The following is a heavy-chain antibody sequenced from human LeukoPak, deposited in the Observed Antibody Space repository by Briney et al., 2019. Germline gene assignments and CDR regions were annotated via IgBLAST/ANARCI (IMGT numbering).Heavy chain of an antibody. J-gene: IGHJ5*02. V-gene: IGHV1-18*01. CDR3: ARYYHIVHPNWFDP. Sequence: ASVKVSCKASGYTFTSYGISWVRQAPGQGLEWMRWISAYNGNTNYAQKLQGRVTMTTDTSTSTAYMELRSLRSDDTAVYYCARYYHIVHPNWFDPWGQGTLVTVSS. D-gene: IGHD2-21*01. CDR1: GYTFTSYG. CDR2: ISAYNGNT.